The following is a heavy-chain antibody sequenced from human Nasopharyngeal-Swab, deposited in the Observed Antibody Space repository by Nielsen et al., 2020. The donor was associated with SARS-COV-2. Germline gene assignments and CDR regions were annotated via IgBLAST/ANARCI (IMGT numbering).Heavy chain of an antibody. J-gene: IGHJ6*02. CDR2: ISGSGAGT. Sequence: GESLKISCAASGFAYNNYAMNWVRQAPGKGLEWVSGISGSGAGTYYADSVKDRFTISRDNSKNTLYLQMNSLRAEDTAVYYCAKDLQSGRNYYYYYGMDVWGQGTTVTASS. CDR3: AKDLQSGRNYYYYYGMDV. V-gene: IGHV3-23*01. D-gene: IGHD1-26*01. CDR1: GFAYNNYA.